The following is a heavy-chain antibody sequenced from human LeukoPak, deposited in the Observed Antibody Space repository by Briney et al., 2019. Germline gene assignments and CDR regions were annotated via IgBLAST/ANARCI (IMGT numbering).Heavy chain of an antibody. V-gene: IGHV3-33*01. Sequence: PGRSLRLSCAAAGFTFSSCGMHWVRQAPGKGLEWVAVIWYDGSNKYYADSVKGRFTISRDNSKNTLYLQMNSLRAEGTAVYYCARDQGSGWYRYYYYGMDVWGKGTTVTVSS. CDR1: GFTFSSCG. CDR3: ARDQGSGWYRYYYYGMDV. D-gene: IGHD6-19*01. CDR2: IWYDGSNK. J-gene: IGHJ6*04.